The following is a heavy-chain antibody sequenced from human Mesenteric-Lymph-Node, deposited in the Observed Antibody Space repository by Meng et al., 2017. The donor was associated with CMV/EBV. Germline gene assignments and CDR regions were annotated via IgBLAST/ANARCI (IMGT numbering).Heavy chain of an antibody. CDR2: IHYSGSP. V-gene: IGHV4-39*07. D-gene: IGHD2-21*01. Sequence: GSLRLSCSVSGGSISSSVHYWAWIRQPPGKGLEWIGSIHYSGSPYYNPSLKSRVTISVDTSRNHFSLKLNSVTAADTAVYYCARVGTGGGDCYDYWGQGTLVTVSS. CDR3: ARVGTGGGDCYDY. CDR1: GGSISSSVHY. J-gene: IGHJ4*02.